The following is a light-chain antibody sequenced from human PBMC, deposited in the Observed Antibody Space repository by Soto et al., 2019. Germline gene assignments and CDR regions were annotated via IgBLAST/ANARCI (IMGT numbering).Light chain of an antibody. CDR3: QKYNSAPLT. Sequence: DIQVTQSPSSLSASLGARVTITCRANQAIGVSLAWFQQQPGKVPKLLIYAASALQAGVPSRFSGSGSGTDFTLTISSLQPEYIATYYCQKYNSAPLTVGGGTKVEI. CDR2: AAS. J-gene: IGKJ4*01. V-gene: IGKV1-27*01. CDR1: QAIGVS.